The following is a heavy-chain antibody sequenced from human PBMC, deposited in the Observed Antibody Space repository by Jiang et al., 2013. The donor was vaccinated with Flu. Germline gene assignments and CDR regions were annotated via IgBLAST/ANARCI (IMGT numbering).Heavy chain of an antibody. CDR1: GYTFTGYY. J-gene: IGHJ4*02. CDR2: INPNSGGT. CDR3: TKGWGVVVPAAMVGDY. Sequence: GAEVKKPGASVKVSCKASGYTFTGYYMHWVRQAPGQGLEWMGWINPNSGGTNYAQKFQGRVTMTRDTSISTAYMELSRLRSDDTAVYYCTKGWGVVVPAAMVGDYWGQGTLVTVSS. D-gene: IGHD2-2*01. V-gene: IGHV1-2*02.